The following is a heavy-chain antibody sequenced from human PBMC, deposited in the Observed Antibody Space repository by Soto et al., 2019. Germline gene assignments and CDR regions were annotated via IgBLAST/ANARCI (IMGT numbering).Heavy chain of an antibody. Sequence: EVQRVETGGGLIQPGGSLRLSCAASGLTVSSSYMSWVRQAPGKGLEWVSLIYSGGSTYYADSVKGRFTISRDNSKNTLYLQMNSLRAEDTAVYYCARSSGSGQGYLDYWGQGTLVTVSS. CDR3: ARSSGSGQGYLDY. D-gene: IGHD3-10*01. CDR1: GLTVSSSY. J-gene: IGHJ4*02. V-gene: IGHV3-53*02. CDR2: IYSGGST.